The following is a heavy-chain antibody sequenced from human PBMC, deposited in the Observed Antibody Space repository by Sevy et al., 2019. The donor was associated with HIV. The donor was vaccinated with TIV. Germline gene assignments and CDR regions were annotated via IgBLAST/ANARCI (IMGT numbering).Heavy chain of an antibody. CDR1: GFTFSSYG. V-gene: IGHV3-30*02. CDR3: AKDRSGSSWGYYYGMDV. Sequence: GGSLRLSCAASGFTFSSYGMHWVRQAPGKGLEWVAFIRYDGSNKYYADPVKGRFTISRDNSKNTLYLQMNSLRAEDTAVYYCAKDRSGSSWGYYYGMDVWGQGTTVTVSS. D-gene: IGHD6-6*01. J-gene: IGHJ6*02. CDR2: IRYDGSNK.